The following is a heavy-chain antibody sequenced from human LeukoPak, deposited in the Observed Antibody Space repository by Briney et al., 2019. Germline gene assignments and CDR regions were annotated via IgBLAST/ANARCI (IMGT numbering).Heavy chain of an antibody. Sequence: SETLSLTCTVSGDSISSYYRSWIRQPPGRGLEWFGYIYYSGSTNYNPSLKSRVTISIDTSKNQFSLKLSSVTAADTAVYYCATSMHGYCSGGSCYGAFDIWGQGTMVTVSS. CDR2: IYYSGST. CDR1: GDSISSYY. J-gene: IGHJ3*02. V-gene: IGHV4-59*01. CDR3: ATSMHGYCSGGSCYGAFDI. D-gene: IGHD2-15*01.